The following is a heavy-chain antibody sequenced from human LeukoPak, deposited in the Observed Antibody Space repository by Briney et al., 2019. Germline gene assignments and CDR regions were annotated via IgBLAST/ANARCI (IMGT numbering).Heavy chain of an antibody. Sequence: SETLSLTCTVSGGSVSGGSYYWSWIRQPPGKGLEWIGYFYYSGSTNYNPSLKSRVTISVDTSKNQFSLRLSSVTAADTAVYYCASGQFLVSNDYWGQGILVTVSS. CDR2: FYYSGST. J-gene: IGHJ4*02. CDR1: GGSVSGGSYY. CDR3: ASGQFLVSNDY. D-gene: IGHD5/OR15-5a*01. V-gene: IGHV4-61*01.